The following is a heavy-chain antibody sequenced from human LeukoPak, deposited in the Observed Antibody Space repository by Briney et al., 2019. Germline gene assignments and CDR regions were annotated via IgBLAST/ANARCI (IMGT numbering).Heavy chain of an antibody. V-gene: IGHV3-7*03. J-gene: IGHJ6*04. CDR2: IKQDGSEK. CDR3: ARKARWFGELSDPHYYYGMDV. D-gene: IGHD3-10*01. Sequence: PGGSLRLSCAASGFTFSSYWMSWVRQAPGKGLEWVANIKQDGSEKCYVDSVKGRFTISRDNAKNSLYLQMNSLRAEDTAVYYCARKARWFGELSDPHYYYGMDVWGKGTTVTVSS. CDR1: GFTFSSYW.